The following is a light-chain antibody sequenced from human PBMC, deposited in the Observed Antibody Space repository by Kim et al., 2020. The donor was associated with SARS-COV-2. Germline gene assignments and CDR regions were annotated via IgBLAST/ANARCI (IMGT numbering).Light chain of an antibody. V-gene: IGKV3-11*01. CDR1: QSVNRY. CDR3: QQRSSWPLT. J-gene: IGKJ4*01. Sequence: EIVLTQSPATLSLSPGERATLSCRASQSVNRYLAWYQQKPGQAPRLLMYDASNRATGIPARFSGSGSGTDFTLTITSLEPEDFAVYYCQQRSSWPLTFGGGTKVEI. CDR2: DAS.